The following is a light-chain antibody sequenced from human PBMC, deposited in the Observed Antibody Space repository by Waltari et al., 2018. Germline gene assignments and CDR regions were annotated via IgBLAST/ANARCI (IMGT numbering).Light chain of an antibody. V-gene: IGLV2-23*02. CDR3: CSYAGSSTFL. Sequence: QSALTQPASVSGSPGQSITISCTGTSRDVGSYNFVSWYQQNPGKAPKIAIYEVAKRPSGVSNRFSGSTSGNTASLTISGLQADDEADYYCCSYAGSSTFLFGGGTKLTVL. CDR1: SRDVGSYNF. J-gene: IGLJ2*01. CDR2: EVA.